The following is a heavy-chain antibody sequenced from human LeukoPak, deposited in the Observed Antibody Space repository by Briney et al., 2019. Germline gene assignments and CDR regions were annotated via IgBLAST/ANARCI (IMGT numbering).Heavy chain of an antibody. CDR3: AREGEVGTTWSWFDP. J-gene: IGHJ5*02. V-gene: IGHV6-1*01. CDR1: GDSVSSNSAA. Sequence: SQTLSLTCAISGDSVSSNSAAWNWLRQSPSRGLEWLGRTYYRSKWYNDYEESVKSRISINPDTSKNQFSLQLNSVSPEDTAVYYCAREGEVGTTWSWFDPWGQGTVVTVSS. D-gene: IGHD1-26*01. CDR2: TYYRSKWYN.